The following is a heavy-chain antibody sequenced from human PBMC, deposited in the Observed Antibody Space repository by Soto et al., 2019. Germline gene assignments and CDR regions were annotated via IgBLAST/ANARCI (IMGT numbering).Heavy chain of an antibody. J-gene: IGHJ4*02. CDR3: ARERGRITDY. V-gene: IGHV3-43*01. CDR1: GFTFDDYA. Sequence: GGSLRLSCGASGFTFDDYAMHWVRQTPGRGLEWVSLNTWDGGSTFYASSVRGRFTISRDNSKHSLSLQMTSLRTEDTALYYCARERGRITDYWGQGTMVNVSS. CDR2: NTWDGGST. D-gene: IGHD1-20*01.